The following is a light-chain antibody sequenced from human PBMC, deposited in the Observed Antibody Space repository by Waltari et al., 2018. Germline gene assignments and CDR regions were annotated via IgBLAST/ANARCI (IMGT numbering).Light chain of an antibody. J-gene: IGLJ2*01. CDR3: QSYDSSLSGPV. CDR2: GNS. V-gene: IGLV1-40*01. Sequence: QSVLTQPPSVSGAPGQRVTISCTGSSSNIGAGYDVHWYQPLPGTAPKLPIYGNSNRPSGVPDRFSGSKSGTSASLAITGLQAEDEADYYCQSYDSSLSGPVFGGGTKLTVL. CDR1: SSNIGAGYD.